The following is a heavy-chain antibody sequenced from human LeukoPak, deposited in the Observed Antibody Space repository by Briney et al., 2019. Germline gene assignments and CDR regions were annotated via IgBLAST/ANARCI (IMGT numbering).Heavy chain of an antibody. CDR3: ARDKGTVATYYYYMDV. CDR1: GYTFTGYY. D-gene: IGHD6-19*01. CDR2: ISAHNGNT. V-gene: IGHV1-18*04. J-gene: IGHJ6*03. Sequence: ASVKVSCKASGYTFTGYYIHWVRQAPGQGLEWMGWISAHNGNTNYEEKVQGRVTMTTDTSTSTAYMELRSLRSDDTAVYYCARDKGTVATYYYYMDVWGKGTTVTVSS.